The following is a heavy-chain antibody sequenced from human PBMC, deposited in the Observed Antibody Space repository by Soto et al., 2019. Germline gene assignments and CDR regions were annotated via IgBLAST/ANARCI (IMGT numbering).Heavy chain of an antibody. CDR1: GFSLTTRGVG. Sequence: QITLKESGPPLVKPTQTLTLTCTFSGFSLTTRGVGVGWIRQPPGKPLEWLALIYWDDDTRYSPSLKSRLAITKDTSKNQVVLTMSNIDPADTGTYFCAHTTTTVTWWFDPWGQGTLVTVSS. CDR3: AHTTTTVTWWFDP. CDR2: IYWDDDT. V-gene: IGHV2-5*02. D-gene: IGHD4-17*01. J-gene: IGHJ5*02.